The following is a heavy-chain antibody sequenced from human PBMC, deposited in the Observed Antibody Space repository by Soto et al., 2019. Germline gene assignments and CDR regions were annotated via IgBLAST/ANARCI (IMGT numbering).Heavy chain of an antibody. D-gene: IGHD3-10*01. CDR1: GGSFSGYY. V-gene: IGHV4-34*01. CDR3: ARLYGGYYGSGSYYKPRGWFDP. J-gene: IGHJ5*02. Sequence: SETLSLTCAVYGGSFSGYYWSWIRQPPGKGLEWIGEINHSGSTNYNPPLKSRVTISVDTSKNQFSLKLSSVTAADTAVYYCARLYGGYYGSGSYYKPRGWFDPWGQGTLVTVSS. CDR2: INHSGST.